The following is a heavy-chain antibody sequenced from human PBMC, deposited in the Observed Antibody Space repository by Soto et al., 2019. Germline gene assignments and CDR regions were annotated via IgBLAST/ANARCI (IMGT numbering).Heavy chain of an antibody. CDR3: ASFSGGGIAARPYYYYGMDV. D-gene: IGHD6-6*01. CDR1: GGTFSSYA. CDR2: IIPIFGTA. J-gene: IGHJ6*02. Sequence: GASVKVSCKASGGTFSSYAISWVRQAPGQGLEWMGGIIPIFGTANYAQKFQGRVTITADESTSTAYMELSSLRSEDTAVYYCASFSGGGIAARPYYYYGMDVWGQGTTVIVSS. V-gene: IGHV1-69*13.